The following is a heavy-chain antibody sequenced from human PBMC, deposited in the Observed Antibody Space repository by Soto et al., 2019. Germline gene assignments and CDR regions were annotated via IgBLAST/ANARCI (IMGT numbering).Heavy chain of an antibody. CDR1: GGSISSGDYY. J-gene: IGHJ4*02. D-gene: IGHD3-9*01. V-gene: IGHV4-30-4*01. CDR3: AKSDSTGYYFDY. Sequence: QVQLQESGPGLVKPSQTLSLTCTVSGGSISSGDYYWSWIRQPPEKGLEWIGYIYYSGSTYYNPSLKSRVTISVDTSKNHFSLKLSSVTAADTAVYYCAKSDSTGYYFDYWGQGTLVTVSS. CDR2: IYYSGST.